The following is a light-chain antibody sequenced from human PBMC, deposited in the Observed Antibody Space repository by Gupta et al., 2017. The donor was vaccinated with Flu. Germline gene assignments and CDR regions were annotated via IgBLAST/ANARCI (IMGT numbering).Light chain of an antibody. CDR2: EVT. Sequence: QSALTQPASVSGSPGQSITISCTGTNSDVGGYNYVSWYQQHPGKAPKLMIYEVTNRPSGISNRFSGSKSGNTASLTISGLQAEDEADYYCSSHTSSSPLVFGGGTKVTVV. J-gene: IGLJ2*01. CDR3: SSHTSSSPLV. V-gene: IGLV2-14*01. CDR1: NSDVGGYNY.